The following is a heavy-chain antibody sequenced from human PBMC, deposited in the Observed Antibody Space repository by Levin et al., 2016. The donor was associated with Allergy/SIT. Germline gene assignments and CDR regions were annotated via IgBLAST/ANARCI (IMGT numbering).Heavy chain of an antibody. CDR3: AKGGSTSCSPFCYFDY. CDR2: ISGSGGNT. D-gene: IGHD2-2*01. CDR1: EFTFSTYA. Sequence: GESLKISCAASEFTFSTYAMSWVRQAPGKGREWVSTISGSGGNTYYADSVKGRFTISRDNSKNTLYLQMNSLRPEDTAVYYCAKGGSTSCSPFCYFDYWGQGTLVTVSS. J-gene: IGHJ4*02. V-gene: IGHV3-23*01.